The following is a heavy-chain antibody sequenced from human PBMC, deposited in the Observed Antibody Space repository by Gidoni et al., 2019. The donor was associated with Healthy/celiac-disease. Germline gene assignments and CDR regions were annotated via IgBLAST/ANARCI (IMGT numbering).Heavy chain of an antibody. Sequence: QVQLVQSGAEVKMPGASVQVSCKASGYTFTSYAMHWVRQAPVQRFEWMGWINAGNGNTKYSQKFQGRVTITRDTSASTAYMELSSLRSEDTAVYYCAIRYCSGGSCYYFDYWGQGTLVTVSS. CDR2: INAGNGNT. V-gene: IGHV1-3*01. CDR1: GYTFTSYA. CDR3: AIRYCSGGSCYYFDY. D-gene: IGHD2-15*01. J-gene: IGHJ4*02.